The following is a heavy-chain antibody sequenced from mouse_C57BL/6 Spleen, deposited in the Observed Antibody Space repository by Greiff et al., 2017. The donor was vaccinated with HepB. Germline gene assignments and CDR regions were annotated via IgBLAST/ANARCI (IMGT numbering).Heavy chain of an antibody. D-gene: IGHD2-3*01. J-gene: IGHJ2*01. Sequence: EVKLVESGGGLVKPGGSLKLSCAASGFTFSSYAMSWVRQTPEKRLEWVATISDGGSYTYYPDNVKGRFTISRDNAKNNLYLQMSHLKSEDTTMYYCARDRGYYADYWGQGTTLTVSS. CDR2: ISDGGSYT. CDR3: ARDRGYYADY. V-gene: IGHV5-4*01. CDR1: GFTFSSYA.